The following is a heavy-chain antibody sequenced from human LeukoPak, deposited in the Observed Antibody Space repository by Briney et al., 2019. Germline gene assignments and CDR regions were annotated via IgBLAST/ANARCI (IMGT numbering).Heavy chain of an antibody. V-gene: IGHV4-31*03. Sequence: PSETLSLTCTVSGGSISNSGYYWGWIRQHPGKGLEWIGYIYYSGSTYYNPSLKSRVTISVDTSKNQFSLKLSSVTAADTAVYYCASGPSAFRSMVRGANSEYWGQGTLVTVSS. CDR3: ASGPSAFRSMVRGANSEY. D-gene: IGHD3-10*01. CDR1: GGSISNSGYY. CDR2: IYYSGST. J-gene: IGHJ4*02.